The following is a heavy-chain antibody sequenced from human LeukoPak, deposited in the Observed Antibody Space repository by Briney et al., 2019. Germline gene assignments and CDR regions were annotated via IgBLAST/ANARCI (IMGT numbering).Heavy chain of an antibody. CDR1: GFTFSGYW. CDR2: IYSGGST. Sequence: GGSLRLSCAASGFTFSGYWMHWVRQAPGKGLEWVSVIYSGGSTYYADSVKGRFTISRDNSKNTLYLQMNSLRAEDTAVYYCAREYSSGWNWLDPWGQGTLVTVSS. D-gene: IGHD6-19*01. CDR3: AREYSSGWNWLDP. V-gene: IGHV3-53*01. J-gene: IGHJ5*02.